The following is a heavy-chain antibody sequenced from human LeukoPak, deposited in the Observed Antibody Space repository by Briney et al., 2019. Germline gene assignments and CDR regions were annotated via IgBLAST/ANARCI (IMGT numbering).Heavy chain of an antibody. Sequence: PGGSLRLSCAASGFTFSDYYMSWIRQAPGKGLEWVSYISSSGSTIYYADSVKGRFTISRGNAKNSLYLQMNSLRAEDTAVYYCARERGYCTNGVCYIYYYYYMDVWGKGTTVTVSS. CDR2: ISSSGSTI. CDR3: ARERGYCTNGVCYIYYYYYMDV. CDR1: GFTFSDYY. V-gene: IGHV3-11*04. J-gene: IGHJ6*03. D-gene: IGHD2-8*01.